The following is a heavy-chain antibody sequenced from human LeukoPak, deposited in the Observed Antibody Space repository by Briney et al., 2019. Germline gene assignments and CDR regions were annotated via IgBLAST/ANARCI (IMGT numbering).Heavy chain of an antibody. D-gene: IGHD2-15*01. Sequence: GESLKISCKGSGYIFTTYWISWVRQMPGKGLEWMGRIDPSDSYTKYSPSFQGHVTISADKSISTAYLQWSSLKASDTAVYYCARQYCSGGTSLDDAFDIWGQGTMVTVSS. CDR3: ARQYCSGGTSLDDAFDI. CDR1: GYIFTTYW. CDR2: IDPSDSYT. V-gene: IGHV5-10-1*01. J-gene: IGHJ3*02.